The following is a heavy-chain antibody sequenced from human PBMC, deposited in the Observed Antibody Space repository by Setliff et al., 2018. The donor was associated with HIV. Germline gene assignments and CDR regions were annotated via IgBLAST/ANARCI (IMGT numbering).Heavy chain of an antibody. V-gene: IGHV1-2*06. CDR2: INPNSGVT. J-gene: IGHJ4*02. D-gene: IGHD2-15*01. CDR3: ARGFASGSGSYYYDF. Sequence: ASVKVSCKASGDTFNSHAISWVRQAPGQGLEWMGRINPNSGVTNSAQKFQGRVTMTRDTSRGTAHMELRSLRSDDTAVYYCARGFASGSGSYYYDFWGQGTLVTVSS. CDR1: GDTFNSHA.